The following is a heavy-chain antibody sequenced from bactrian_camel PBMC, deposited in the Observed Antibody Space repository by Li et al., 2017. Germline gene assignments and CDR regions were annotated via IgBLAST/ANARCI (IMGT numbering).Heavy chain of an antibody. D-gene: IGHD2*01. J-gene: IGHJ6*01. V-gene: IGHV3S40*01. CDR3: AARGPYCYTKLSVRDFTY. CDR1: AGYSISKAC. Sequence: DVQLVESGGGSVQAGGSLRLSCAPSAGYSISKACMGWFRQAPGKEREGVAGIYTGSGNTYYADSVKGRFTISQDNAKNTVYLQMNSLKPEDTAMYYCAARGPYCYTKLSVRDFTYWGQGTQVTVS. CDR2: IYTGSGNT.